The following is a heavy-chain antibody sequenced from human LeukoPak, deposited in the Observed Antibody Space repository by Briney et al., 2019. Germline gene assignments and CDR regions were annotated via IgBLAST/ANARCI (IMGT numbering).Heavy chain of an antibody. CDR3: AREGGFYRPLDY. D-gene: IGHD3-3*01. CDR1: GGSVINANW. J-gene: IGHJ4*02. Sequence: SETLSLTCGVSGGSVINANWWTWVRQPPGKGLEWIGEVHLDGRTNYNPSLESRLTMSVDVSENQVSLKLTSVTAADTAVYYCAREGGFYRPLDYSGQGTLVTVSS. CDR2: VHLDGRT. V-gene: IGHV4-4*02.